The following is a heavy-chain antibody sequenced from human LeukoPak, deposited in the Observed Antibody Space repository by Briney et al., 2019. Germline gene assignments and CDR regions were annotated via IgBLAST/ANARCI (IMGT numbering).Heavy chain of an antibody. D-gene: IGHD3-22*01. V-gene: IGHV4-39*07. J-gene: IGHJ5*02. Sequence: PSETLSLTCAVSGGSIISSNYYWGWIRQPPGKGLEWIGNIYYRGSTYYNPSLESRVTISVDTSKNQFSLKLSSVTAADTAVYYCAREFGGYYDSSGYENWFDPWGQGTLVTVSS. CDR1: GGSIISSNYY. CDR2: IYYRGST. CDR3: AREFGGYYDSSGYENWFDP.